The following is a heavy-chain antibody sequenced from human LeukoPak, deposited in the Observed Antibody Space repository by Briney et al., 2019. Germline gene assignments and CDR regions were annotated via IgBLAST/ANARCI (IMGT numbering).Heavy chain of an antibody. J-gene: IGHJ6*02. CDR1: GFTFSSYW. CDR3: ARTAGTYYYYYYGMDV. V-gene: IGHV3-74*01. CDR2: INSNGSST. D-gene: IGHD6-13*01. Sequence: GGSLRLSCAASGFTFSSYWMDWVRQAPGKGLVWVSRINSNGSSTSYADSVKGRFTISRDNAKNTPYLQMNSLRAEDTAVYYCARTAGTYYYYYYGMDVWGQGTTVTVSS.